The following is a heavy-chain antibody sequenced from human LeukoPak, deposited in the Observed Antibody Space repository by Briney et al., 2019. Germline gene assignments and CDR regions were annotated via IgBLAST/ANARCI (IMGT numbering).Heavy chain of an antibody. Sequence: PGGSLRLSCAASGFTFSSYSMNWVRQAPGKGLEWGLYISSGSSTIYYADSVKGRFTISRDNAKNSLCLQMNSLRDEDTAVYYCARENIVVVTAIRDAFDIWGQGTMVTVSS. J-gene: IGHJ3*02. D-gene: IGHD2-21*02. V-gene: IGHV3-48*02. CDR1: GFTFSSYS. CDR3: ARENIVVVTAIRDAFDI. CDR2: ISSGSSTI.